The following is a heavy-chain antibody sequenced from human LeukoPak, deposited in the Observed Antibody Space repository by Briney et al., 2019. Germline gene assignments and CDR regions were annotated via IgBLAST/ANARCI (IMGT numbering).Heavy chain of an antibody. CDR3: AREGRYSGYGGFSGWYHFDY. D-gene: IGHD5-12*01. V-gene: IGHV1-69*06. J-gene: IGHJ4*02. CDR2: IIPIFGTA. CDR1: GGTFSSYA. Sequence: SVKVSCKASGGTFSSYAISWVRQAPGQGLEWMGGIIPIFGTANYAQKFQGRVTITADKSTSTAYMELSSLRSEDTAVYYCAREGRYSGYGGFSGWYHFDYWGQGTLVTVSS.